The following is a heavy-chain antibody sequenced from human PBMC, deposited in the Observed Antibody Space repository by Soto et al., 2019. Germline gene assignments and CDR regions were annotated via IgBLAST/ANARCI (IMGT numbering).Heavy chain of an antibody. CDR2: IVVGSGNT. J-gene: IGHJ4*02. Sequence: QMQLVQSGPEVKKPGTSVKVSCKASGFTFTSSAVQWVRQARGQRLEWIGWIVVGSGNTNYAQKFHERVTITRDMSTSTAYMELSSLRSEDTAVYYCAADPHYCSGGSCSTFDYWGQGTLVTVSS. D-gene: IGHD2-15*01. V-gene: IGHV1-58*01. CDR3: AADPHYCSGGSCSTFDY. CDR1: GFTFTSSA.